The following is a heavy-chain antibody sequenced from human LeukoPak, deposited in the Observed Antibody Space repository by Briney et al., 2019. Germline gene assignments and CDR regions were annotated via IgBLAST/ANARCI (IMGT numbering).Heavy chain of an antibody. Sequence: SETLSLTCTVSGGSISSYYWSWIRQPPGKGLEWIGYIYYSGTTNYNPSLKSRVSMSVDTSKNQFSLKLSSVTAADTAMYYCARGFPKYYYHDSGNYPKYYFDYWGQGTLVTVSS. J-gene: IGHJ4*02. CDR2: IYYSGTT. V-gene: IGHV4-59*12. CDR3: ARGFPKYYYHDSGNYPKYYFDY. D-gene: IGHD3-22*01. CDR1: GGSISSYY.